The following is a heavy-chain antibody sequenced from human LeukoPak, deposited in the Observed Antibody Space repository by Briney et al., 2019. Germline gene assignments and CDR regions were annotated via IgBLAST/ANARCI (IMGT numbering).Heavy chain of an antibody. CDR3: ATEYRYSSSSPVDY. D-gene: IGHD6-6*01. CDR1: GYTLTELS. J-gene: IGHJ4*02. V-gene: IGHV1-24*01. CDR2: FDPEDGET. Sequence: GASVKVSCKVSGYTLTELSMHWVRQAPGKGLEWMGGFDPEDGETIYAQKFQGRVTMTEDTSTDTAYMELSSLRSEDTAVYYCATEYRYSSSSPVDYWGQRTLVTVSS.